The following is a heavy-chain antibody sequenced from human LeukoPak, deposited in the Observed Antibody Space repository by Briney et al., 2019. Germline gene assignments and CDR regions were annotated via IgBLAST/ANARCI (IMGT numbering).Heavy chain of an antibody. Sequence: GGSLRLSCAASGFTFSSYGVHWVRQAPGKGLEWVAFIRYDGSNKYYADSVKGRFTISRDNSKNTLYLQMNSLRAEDTAVYYCAKDRGAQYYDFWSGYYTGPDYWGQGTLVTVSS. CDR1: GFTFSSYG. CDR3: AKDRGAQYYDFWSGYYTGPDY. J-gene: IGHJ4*02. CDR2: IRYDGSNK. V-gene: IGHV3-30*02. D-gene: IGHD3-3*01.